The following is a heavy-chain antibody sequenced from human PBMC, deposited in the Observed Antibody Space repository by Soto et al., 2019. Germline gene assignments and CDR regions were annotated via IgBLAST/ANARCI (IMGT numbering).Heavy chain of an antibody. Sequence: QITLKESGPTLVQPTQTLTLTCTFSGFSLSTSGVGVGWIRQPPGKALECLALIYWDKDRRYTPSLRSRLNISKDTSKNQLVLTMTNMDPVDTATYYCAHRRVDSSGLLNCGDFDIWGQGTMVTVSP. J-gene: IGHJ3*02. D-gene: IGHD3-22*01. CDR2: IYWDKDR. V-gene: IGHV2-5*02. CDR1: GFSLSTSGVG. CDR3: AHRRVDSSGLLNCGDFDI.